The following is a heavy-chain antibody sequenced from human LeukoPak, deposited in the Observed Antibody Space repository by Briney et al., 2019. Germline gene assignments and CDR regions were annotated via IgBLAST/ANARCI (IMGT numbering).Heavy chain of an antibody. V-gene: IGHV3-11*01. CDR3: ARDTSGYDPDTTP. Sequence: GGSLRLSCAASGFTFSDYYMSWIRQAPGKGLEWVSYISSSGSTIYYADSVKGRFTISRDNAKNSLYLQMNSLRVEDTAVYYCARDTSGYDPDTTPWGQGTLVTVSS. CDR1: GFTFSDYY. CDR2: ISSSGSTI. J-gene: IGHJ5*02. D-gene: IGHD5-12*01.